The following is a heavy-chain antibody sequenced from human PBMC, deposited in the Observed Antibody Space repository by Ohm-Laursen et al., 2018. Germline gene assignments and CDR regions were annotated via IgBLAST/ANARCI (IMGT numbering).Heavy chain of an antibody. CDR2: IHYTGHT. Sequence: GTLSLTCTVSGGSISGYYWSWIRQSPAKGLEWIGFIHYTGHTDYNPSLKSRVTISVDRPKNQFSLNLCSVTAADTAVYYCAKYSSDWYFDYWGRGILVTVSS. CDR3: AKYSSDWYFDY. V-gene: IGHV4-59*08. J-gene: IGHJ4*02. D-gene: IGHD6-25*01. CDR1: GGSISGYY.